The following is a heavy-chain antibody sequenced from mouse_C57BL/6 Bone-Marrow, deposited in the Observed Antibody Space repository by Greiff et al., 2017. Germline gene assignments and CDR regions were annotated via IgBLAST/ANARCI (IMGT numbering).Heavy chain of an antibody. D-gene: IGHD2-3*01. CDR3: GRDGYYGYFDV. CDR1: GYTFTSYW. V-gene: IGHV1-55*01. Sequence: QVQLQQSGAELVKPGASVKMSCKASGYTFTSYWITWVKQRPGQGLEWIGDIYPGSGSTNYNEKFKSKATLTVDPSSSAAYMQLSSLTSEDSAVDCCGRDGYYGYFDVWGTGTTVTVSS. J-gene: IGHJ1*03. CDR2: IYPGSGST.